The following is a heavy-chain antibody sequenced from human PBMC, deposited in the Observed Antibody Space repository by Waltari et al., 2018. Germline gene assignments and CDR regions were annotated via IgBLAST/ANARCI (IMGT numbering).Heavy chain of an antibody. Sequence: QVQLQQWGAGLLKPSETLSLTCAVYGGSFSGYYWSWIRQPPGKGLEWIGEINHSGSTNYNPSLKSRVTISVDTSKNQFSLKLSSVTAADTAVYYCARNNFGLSCSSTSCHVYYYYGMDVWGQGTTVTVSS. J-gene: IGHJ6*02. D-gene: IGHD2-2*01. CDR3: ARNNFGLSCSSTSCHVYYYYGMDV. CDR1: GGSFSGYY. CDR2: INHSGST. V-gene: IGHV4-34*01.